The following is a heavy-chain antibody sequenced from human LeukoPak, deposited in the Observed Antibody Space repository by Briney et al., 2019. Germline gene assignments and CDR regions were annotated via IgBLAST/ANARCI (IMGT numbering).Heavy chain of an antibody. D-gene: IGHD5-24*01. V-gene: IGHV1-2*02. J-gene: IGHJ6*03. CDR3: ASSDGYNKAGYYYYMDV. CDR2: INPNTGGT. Sequence: ASVKVSCKASGYTLTAYYMHWVRHAPGQGLEWKGWINPNTGGTNYAQKFQGRVTMTWDTSISTAYMELRGLRSDDTAVFYCASSDGYNKAGYYYYMDVWGKGATVTVSS. CDR1: GYTLTAYY.